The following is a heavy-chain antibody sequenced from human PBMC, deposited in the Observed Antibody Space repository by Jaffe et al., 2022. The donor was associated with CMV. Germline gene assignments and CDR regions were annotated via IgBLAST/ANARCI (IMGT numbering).Heavy chain of an antibody. CDR2: IYYSGST. CDR1: GGSISSSSYY. CDR3: ARRPGIFGVVTPRPFDY. J-gene: IGHJ4*02. V-gene: IGHV4-39*01. D-gene: IGHD3-3*01. Sequence: QLQLQESGPGLVKPSETLSLTCTVSGGSISSSSYYWGWIRQPPGKGLEWIGSIYYSGSTYYNPSLKSRVTISVDTSKNQFSLKLSSVTAADTAVYYCARRPGIFGVVTPRPFDYWGQGTLVTVSS.